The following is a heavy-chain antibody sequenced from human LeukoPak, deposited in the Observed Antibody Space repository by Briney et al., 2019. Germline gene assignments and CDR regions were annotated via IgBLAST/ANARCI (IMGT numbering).Heavy chain of an antibody. Sequence: SETLSLTCAVYGGSFSGYYWSWIRQPPGKGLEWIGEINHSGSTNYNPSLKSRVTISVDTSKNQFSLKLSSVTAADTAVYYCARGASYSSSSIDYWGQGTLVTVSS. D-gene: IGHD6-6*01. CDR3: ARGASYSSSSIDY. CDR2: INHSGST. CDR1: GGSFSGYY. J-gene: IGHJ4*02. V-gene: IGHV4-34*01.